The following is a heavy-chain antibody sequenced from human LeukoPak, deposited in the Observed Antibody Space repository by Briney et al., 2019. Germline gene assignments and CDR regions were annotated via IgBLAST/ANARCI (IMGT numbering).Heavy chain of an antibody. V-gene: IGHV3-30*03. CDR3: ARSYSFDY. Sequence: PGGSLRLSCAASGFTFSSYGMHWVRQAPGKGLEWVAVISYDGSHKYSADSVKGRFTISRDNSKNTLYLQMNSLRDEDTAVYYCARSYSFDYWGQGTLVTVS. CDR2: ISYDGSHK. CDR1: GFTFSSYG. J-gene: IGHJ4*02. D-gene: IGHD2-21*01.